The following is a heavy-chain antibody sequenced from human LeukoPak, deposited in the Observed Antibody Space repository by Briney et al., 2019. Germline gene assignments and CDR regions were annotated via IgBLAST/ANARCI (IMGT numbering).Heavy chain of an antibody. CDR2: IYPGDSDT. Sequence: GESLKISCKGSGYSFTNYWIDWVRQMPGKGLEWMGIIYPGDSDTRYSPSFQGQVSISADKSIGTAYLQWSSLKASDTAMYYCATGSYSDYFDYWGQGTLVTVSS. D-gene: IGHD3-10*01. V-gene: IGHV5-51*01. CDR3: ATGSYSDYFDY. J-gene: IGHJ4*02. CDR1: GYSFTNYW.